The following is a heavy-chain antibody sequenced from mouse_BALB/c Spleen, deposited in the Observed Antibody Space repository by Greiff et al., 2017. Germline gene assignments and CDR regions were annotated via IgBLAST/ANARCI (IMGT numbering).Heavy chain of an antibody. CDR3: AREGEGYAMDY. V-gene: IGHV1-54*01. CDR1: GYAFTNYL. Sequence: QVQLQQSGAELVRPGTSVKVSCKASGYAFTNYLIEWVKQRPGQGLEWIGVINPGSGGTNYNEKFKGKATLTADKSSSTAYMQLSSLTSDDSAVYFCAREGEGYAMDYWGQGTSVTVSS. J-gene: IGHJ4*01. CDR2: INPGSGGT.